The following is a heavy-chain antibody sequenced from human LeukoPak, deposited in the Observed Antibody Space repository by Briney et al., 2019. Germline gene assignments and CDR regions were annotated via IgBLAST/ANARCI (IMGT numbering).Heavy chain of an antibody. D-gene: IGHD2-15*01. CDR3: ARGYCSGGSCHDHYYYYYMDV. CDR1: GGTFSSYA. V-gene: IGHV1-69*06. CDR2: IIPIFGTA. Sequence: SAKVSCKASGGTFSSYAISWVRQAPGQGLEWMGRIIPIFGTANYAQKFQGRVTITADKSTSTAYMELSSLRSEDTAVYYCARGYCSGGSCHDHYYYYYMDVWGKGTTVTVSS. J-gene: IGHJ6*03.